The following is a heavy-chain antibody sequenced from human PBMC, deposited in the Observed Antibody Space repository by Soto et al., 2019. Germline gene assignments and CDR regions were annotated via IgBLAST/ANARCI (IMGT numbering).Heavy chain of an antibody. D-gene: IGHD5-12*01. CDR3: ARDRVIVATIYYYYYGMDV. CDR1: GGTFSSYA. Sequence: QVQLVQSGAEVKKPGSSVKVSCKASGGTFSSYAISWVRQAPGQGLDWMGGIIPIFGTANYAQKFQGRVTITADESTSTAYMELSSLRSEDTAVYYCARDRVIVATIYYYYYGMDVWGQGTTVTVSS. J-gene: IGHJ6*02. CDR2: IIPIFGTA. V-gene: IGHV1-69*01.